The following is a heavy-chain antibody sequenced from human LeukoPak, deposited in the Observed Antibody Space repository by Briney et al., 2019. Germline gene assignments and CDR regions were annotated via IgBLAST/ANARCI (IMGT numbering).Heavy chain of an antibody. J-gene: IGHJ6*03. V-gene: IGHV1-2*02. CDR3: ATFRGTTGYYYYYYYMDV. D-gene: IGHD4-11*01. Sequence: ASVKVSCKASGYSFTAYYMHWVRQAPGQGLEWMGWINPNSGGTNYAQKFQGRVTMTRDTSISTAYMELSRLRSDDTAVYYCATFRGTTGYYYYYYYMDVWGKGTTVTVSS. CDR1: GYSFTAYY. CDR2: INPNSGGT.